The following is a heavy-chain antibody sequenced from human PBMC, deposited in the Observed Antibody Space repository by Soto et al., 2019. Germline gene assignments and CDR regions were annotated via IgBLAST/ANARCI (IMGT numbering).Heavy chain of an antibody. CDR1: GGSISSGDYY. CDR2: IYYSGST. J-gene: IGHJ4*02. V-gene: IGHV4-39*07. D-gene: IGHD6-25*01. Sequence: PSETLSLTCTVSGGSISSGDYYWGWIRQPPGKGLEWIGSIYYSGSTNYNPSLKSRVTISVNTSKNQFSLNLNSVTAADTAVYYCARQRRDFDYWGQGSLVTVSS. CDR3: ARQRRDFDY.